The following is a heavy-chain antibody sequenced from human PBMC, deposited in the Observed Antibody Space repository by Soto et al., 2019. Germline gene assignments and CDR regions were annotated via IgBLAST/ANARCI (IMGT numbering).Heavy chain of an antibody. CDR3: ARGYYDSSAQAFYGMDV. J-gene: IGHJ6*02. D-gene: IGHD3-22*01. CDR1: GFTFSSYA. CDR2: ISYDGSNK. Sequence: GGSLRLSCAASGFTFSSYAMHWVRQAPGKGLEWVAVISYDGSNKYYADSVKGRFTISRDNSKNTLYLQMNSLRAEDTAVYYCARGYYDSSAQAFYGMDVWGQGTTVTVSS. V-gene: IGHV3-30-3*01.